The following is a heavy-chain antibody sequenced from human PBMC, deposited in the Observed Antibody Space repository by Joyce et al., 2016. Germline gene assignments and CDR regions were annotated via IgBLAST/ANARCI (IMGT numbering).Heavy chain of an antibody. CDR2: ITPVYGKT. CDR1: GGTFTGYV. Sequence: QVQLVQSGAEVKKPGSSVKVSCRASGGTFTGYVISWVRQAPRQGLDWMGRITPVYGKTKFAQKFRGRVTITADESTSTVYMELSSLRSDDTAVYYCARSRDDYTPPAYWGQGTLVTVSS. D-gene: IGHD5-24*01. V-gene: IGHV1-69*01. CDR3: ARSRDDYTPPAY. J-gene: IGHJ4*02.